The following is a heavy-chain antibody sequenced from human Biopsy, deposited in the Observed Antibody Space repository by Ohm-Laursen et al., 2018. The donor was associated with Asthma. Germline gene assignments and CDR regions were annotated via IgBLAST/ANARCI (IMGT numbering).Heavy chain of an antibody. Sequence: ESLKISCKGSAYSFATYWIGWVRQMPGKGLEWMGIIYPGVSDTRYSPSFQGQVTISADKSISTAYLQWSSLKASDTAMYYCARPRHTIFYDAFDIWGQGTMVTVSS. CDR1: AYSFATYW. CDR3: ARPRHTIFYDAFDI. J-gene: IGHJ3*02. D-gene: IGHD3-9*01. CDR2: IYPGVSDT. V-gene: IGHV5-51*01.